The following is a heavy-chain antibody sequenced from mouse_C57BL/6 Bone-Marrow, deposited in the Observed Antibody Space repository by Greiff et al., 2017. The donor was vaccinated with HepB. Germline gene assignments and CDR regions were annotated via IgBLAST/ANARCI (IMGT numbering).Heavy chain of an antibody. J-gene: IGHJ2*01. CDR2: IDPSDSYT. CDR1: GYTFTSYW. CDR3: ARSNSLYYFDY. V-gene: IGHV1-69*01. Sequence: QVQLQQPGAELVMPGASVKLSCKASGYTFTSYWMHWVKQRPGQGLEWIGEIDPSDSYTNYSQKFKGKSTLTVDKSSSTAYMQLSSLTSEDSAVYYCARSNSLYYFDYWGQGTTLTVSS.